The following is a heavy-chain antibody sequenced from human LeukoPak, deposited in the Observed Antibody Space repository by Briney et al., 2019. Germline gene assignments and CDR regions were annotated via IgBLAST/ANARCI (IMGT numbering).Heavy chain of an antibody. Sequence: ASVKVSCKVSGYTLTELSMHWVRQAPGKGLEWMGGFDPEDGETIYAQKFQGRVTTTEDTSTDTAYMELSSLRSEDTAVYYCATMEPGGAPKWAFDIWGQGTMVTVSS. V-gene: IGHV1-24*01. CDR2: FDPEDGET. CDR1: GYTLTELS. D-gene: IGHD1-26*01. J-gene: IGHJ3*02. CDR3: ATMEPGGAPKWAFDI.